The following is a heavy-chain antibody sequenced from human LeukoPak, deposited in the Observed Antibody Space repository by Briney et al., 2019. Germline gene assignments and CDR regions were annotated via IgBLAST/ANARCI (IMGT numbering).Heavy chain of an antibody. D-gene: IGHD3-9*01. CDR3: AAGLKLLRYFDYGDAFDI. CDR2: ISAYNGNT. Sequence: GASVKVSCKASGYTFTSYGISWVRQAPGQGLEWMGWISAYNGNTNYAQKLQGRVTMTTDTSTSTAYMELSSLRSEDTAVYYCAAGLKLLRYFDYGDAFDIWGQGTMVTVSS. V-gene: IGHV1-18*01. CDR1: GYTFTSYG. J-gene: IGHJ3*02.